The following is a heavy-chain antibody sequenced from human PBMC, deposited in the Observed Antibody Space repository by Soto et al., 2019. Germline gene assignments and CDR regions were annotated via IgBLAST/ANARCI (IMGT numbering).Heavy chain of an antibody. J-gene: IGHJ4*02. Sequence: QVQLVQSGAEVKKPGSSVKVSCKASGGTFSSYAISWVRQAPGQGLEWMGGIIPIFGTANYAQKFQGRVTITANESTSTAYMERSSLRSEDTAVYYCAAGEGPVWFGELSGPDYWGQGTLVTVSS. CDR1: GGTFSSYA. V-gene: IGHV1-69*01. CDR2: IIPIFGTA. D-gene: IGHD3-10*01. CDR3: AAGEGPVWFGELSGPDY.